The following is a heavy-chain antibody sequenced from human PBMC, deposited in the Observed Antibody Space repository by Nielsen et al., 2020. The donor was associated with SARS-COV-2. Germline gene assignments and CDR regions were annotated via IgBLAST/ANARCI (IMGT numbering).Heavy chain of an antibody. CDR3: ARVGYSSSSGADYFDY. D-gene: IGHD6-6*01. V-gene: IGHV1-2*06. CDR2: INPNSGGT. Sequence: ASVKVSCKASGYTFTGYYMHWVRQAPGQGLEWMGRINPNSGGTNYARKFQGRVTMTRDTSISTAYMELSRLRSDDTAVYYCARVGYSSSSGADYFDYWGQGTLVTVSS. J-gene: IGHJ4*02. CDR1: GYTFTGYY.